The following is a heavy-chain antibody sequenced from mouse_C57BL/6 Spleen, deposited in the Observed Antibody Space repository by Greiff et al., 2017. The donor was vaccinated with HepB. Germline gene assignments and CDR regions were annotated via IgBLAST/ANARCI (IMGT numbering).Heavy chain of an antibody. CDR3: ARGDGNLYFDV. CDR1: GYAFSSSW. Sequence: VQLQQSGPELVKPGASVKISCKASGYAFSSSWMNWVKQRPGKGLEWIGRIYPGDGDTNYNGKFKGKATLTADKSSSTAYMQLSSLTSEDSAVYFCARGDGNLYFDVWGTGTTVTVSS. D-gene: IGHD2-1*01. J-gene: IGHJ1*03. V-gene: IGHV1-82*01. CDR2: IYPGDGDT.